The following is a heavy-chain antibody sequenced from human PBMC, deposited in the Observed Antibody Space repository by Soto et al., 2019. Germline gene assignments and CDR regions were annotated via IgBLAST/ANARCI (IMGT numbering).Heavy chain of an antibody. CDR3: AKARCSTTNCYVPDY. Sequence: GGSLRLSCAASGFTFSTYTMSWVRRAPGKGLEWVSAISGSGASPSYADSVQGRFTISRDNPKRTLYLQMNNLRAEETAVYYCAKARCSTTNCYVPDYWGQGTLVTVSS. J-gene: IGHJ4*02. CDR1: GFTFSTYT. D-gene: IGHD2-2*01. CDR2: ISGSGASP. V-gene: IGHV3-23*01.